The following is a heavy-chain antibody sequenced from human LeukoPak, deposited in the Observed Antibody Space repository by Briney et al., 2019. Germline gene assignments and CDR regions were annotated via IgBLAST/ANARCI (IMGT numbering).Heavy chain of an antibody. CDR2: IYHSGST. D-gene: IGHD6-13*01. CDR1: GGSISSSNW. V-gene: IGHV4-4*02. Sequence: SGTLSLTCAVSGGSISSSNWWSGVRQPPGKGLEWIGEIYHSGSTNYNPSLKSRVTISVDKSKNQSSLKLSSVTAADTAVYYCARVRMAAGTLYYFDYWGQGTLVTVSS. CDR3: ARVRMAAGTLYYFDY. J-gene: IGHJ4*02.